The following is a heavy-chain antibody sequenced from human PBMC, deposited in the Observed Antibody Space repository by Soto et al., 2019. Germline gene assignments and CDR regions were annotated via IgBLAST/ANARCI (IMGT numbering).Heavy chain of an antibody. V-gene: IGHV3-48*01. CDR2: ISSSSSTI. CDR1: GFTFSSYS. D-gene: IGHD3-3*01. CDR3: ARDKLRFLEWSHP. Sequence: GGSLRLSCAASGFTFSSYSMNWVRQAPGKGLEWVSYISSSSSTIYYADSVKGRFTISRDNAKNSLYLQMNSLRAEDTAVYYCARDKLRFLEWSHPWGQGTLVTVSS. J-gene: IGHJ4*02.